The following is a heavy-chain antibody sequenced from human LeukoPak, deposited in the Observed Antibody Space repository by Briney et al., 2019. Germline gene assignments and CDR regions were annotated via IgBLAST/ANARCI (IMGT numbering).Heavy chain of an antibody. Sequence: PGGSLRLSCAASGFTFSSYWMSWVRQAPGKGLEWVANIKQDGSEKYYVDSVKGRFTISRDNAKNSLYLQMNSLRAEDTAVYYCARGLRYGSGSPRFPFGPWGQETLVTVSS. CDR3: ARGLRYGSGSPRFPFGP. CDR1: GFTFSSYW. CDR2: IKQDGSEK. V-gene: IGHV3-7*01. D-gene: IGHD3-10*01. J-gene: IGHJ5*02.